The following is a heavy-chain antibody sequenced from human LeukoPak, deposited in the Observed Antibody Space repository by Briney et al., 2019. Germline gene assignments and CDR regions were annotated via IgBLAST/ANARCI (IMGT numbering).Heavy chain of an antibody. CDR1: GFTFSTYV. CDR3: AKGNWRYFDY. V-gene: IGHV3-23*01. Sequence: GGSLRLSCAASGFTFSTYVMSWVRQAPGKGLEWVSAISGSGGSTYYADSVKGRFTISRDNSKNTLYLQMNSLGADDTAVYYCAKGNWRYFDYWGQGTLVTVSS. D-gene: IGHD1-1*01. J-gene: IGHJ4*02. CDR2: ISGSGGST.